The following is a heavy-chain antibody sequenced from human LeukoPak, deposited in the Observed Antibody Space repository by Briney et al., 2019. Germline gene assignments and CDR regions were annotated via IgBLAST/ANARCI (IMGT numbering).Heavy chain of an antibody. CDR3: ARTYYYSSGYHLGLGY. D-gene: IGHD3-22*01. V-gene: IGHV1-8*01. Sequence: ASVQVSCKASGYTFTSYDINWVRQATGQGLEWMGWMNPNSGNTGYAQKFQGRVTMTRNTSISTAYMELSSLRSEDTAVYYCARTYYYSSGYHLGLGYWGQGTLVTVSS. CDR1: GYTFTSYD. J-gene: IGHJ4*02. CDR2: MNPNSGNT.